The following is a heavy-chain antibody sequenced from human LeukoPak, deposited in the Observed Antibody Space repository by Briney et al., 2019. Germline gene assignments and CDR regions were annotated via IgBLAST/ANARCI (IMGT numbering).Heavy chain of an antibody. V-gene: IGHV3-30*04. J-gene: IGHJ4*02. D-gene: IGHD3-9*01. CDR1: GFTFSNFA. CDR3: ARRNYDILTGYYNLDY. CDR2: ISYDGSN. Sequence: GGSLRLSCTASGFTFSNFAMHWVRQAPGKGLECVAVISYDGSNDYTDSVKGRFLISRDDSKNTLYLQMNSLRAEDTAVYYCARRNYDILTGYYNLDYWGQGTLVTVSS.